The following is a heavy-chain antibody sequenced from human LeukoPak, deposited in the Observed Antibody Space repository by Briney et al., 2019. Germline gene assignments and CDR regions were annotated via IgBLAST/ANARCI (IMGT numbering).Heavy chain of an antibody. CDR3: ARRSGSYVY. J-gene: IGHJ4*02. D-gene: IGHD1-26*01. CDR1: GGSISSSSYY. CDR2: IYYSGST. Sequence: PSETLSLTCTVSGGSISSSSYYWGWIRQPPGKGLEWIGNIYYSGSTYYNPSLKSRVTISVDTPKNQFSLKLSSVTAADTAVYYCARRSGSYVYWGQGTLVTVSS. V-gene: IGHV4-39*01.